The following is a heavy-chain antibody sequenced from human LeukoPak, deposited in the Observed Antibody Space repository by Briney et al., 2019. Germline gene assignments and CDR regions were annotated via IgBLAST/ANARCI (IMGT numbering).Heavy chain of an antibody. CDR2: FDPEDGET. Sequence: GASVKVSRKVSGYTLTELSMHWVRQAPGKGLEWMGGFDPEDGETIYAQKFQGRVTMTEDTSTDTAYMELSSLRSEDTAVYYCATTVVNYDILTGYSTLDYWGQGTLVTVSS. CDR1: GYTLTELS. D-gene: IGHD3-9*01. V-gene: IGHV1-24*01. J-gene: IGHJ4*02. CDR3: ATTVVNYDILTGYSTLDY.